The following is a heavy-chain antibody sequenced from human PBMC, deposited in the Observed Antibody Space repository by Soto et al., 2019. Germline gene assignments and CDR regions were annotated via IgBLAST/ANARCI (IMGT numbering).Heavy chain of an antibody. Sequence: QVRLVQSGAEVKKPGSSVKVSCKASGGTFSSYTISWERQGPGQGLEWMGRIIPILGIANYAQKFQGRVTITADKSTSTAYMELSSLRSEDTAVYYCARDRSGPHYYYYMDVWGKGTTVTVSS. CDR3: ARDRSGPHYYYYMDV. V-gene: IGHV1-69*08. CDR1: GGTFSSYT. J-gene: IGHJ6*03. CDR2: IIPILGIA.